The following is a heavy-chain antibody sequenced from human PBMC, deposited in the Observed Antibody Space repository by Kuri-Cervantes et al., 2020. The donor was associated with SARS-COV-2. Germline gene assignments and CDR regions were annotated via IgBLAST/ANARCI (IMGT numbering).Heavy chain of an antibody. CDR1: GGSFSDYY. D-gene: IGHD1-7*01. V-gene: IGHV4-34*01. Sequence: SETLSLTCAVYGGSFSDYYWTWTRQPPGKGLEWIGEIHHSGSTTYNPSLKSRVTISVDTSKNQFSLKLSSVTAADTAVYYCARVEETTLDSYYMDVWGKGTTVTVFS. CDR2: IHHSGST. CDR3: ARVEETTLDSYYMDV. J-gene: IGHJ6*03.